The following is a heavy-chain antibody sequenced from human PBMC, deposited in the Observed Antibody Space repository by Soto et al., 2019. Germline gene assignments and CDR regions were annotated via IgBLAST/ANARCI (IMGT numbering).Heavy chain of an antibody. CDR1: GFTFTRYS. CDR3: ARESEDLTSNFDY. J-gene: IGHJ4*02. V-gene: IGHV3-21*06. CDR2: ISSTTHYI. Sequence: SLRLSCGASGFTFTRYSMNWVRQAPGKGLEWVSSISSTTHYIYYADSMRGRFTISRDNAKNAVYLEMNSLRAEDTAVYYCARESEDLTSNFDYWGQGTLVTVSS.